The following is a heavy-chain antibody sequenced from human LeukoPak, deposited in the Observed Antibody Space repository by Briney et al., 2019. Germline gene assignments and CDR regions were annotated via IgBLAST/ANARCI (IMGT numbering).Heavy chain of an antibody. J-gene: IGHJ5*02. CDR2: INAGNGNT. CDR3: ARDRVVPAAIGFDP. Sequence: GASVKASCKASGYTFTSYAMHWVRQAPGQRLEWMGWINAGNGNTKYSQKFQGRVTITRDTSASTAYMELSSLRSEDTAVYYCARDRVVPAAIGFDPWGQGTLVTVSS. V-gene: IGHV1-3*01. CDR1: GYTFTSYA. D-gene: IGHD2-2*01.